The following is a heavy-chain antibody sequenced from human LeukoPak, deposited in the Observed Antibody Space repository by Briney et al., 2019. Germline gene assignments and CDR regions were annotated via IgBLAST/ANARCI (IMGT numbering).Heavy chain of an antibody. Sequence: SETLSLTCTVSGGSISSGGYYWSWMRQHPGKGLEWIGYIYYSGSTNYSPSLKSRVTISVDTSKKQFSLKLSSVTAADTAVYYCARQGYSAYEILDYWGQGTLVTVSS. V-gene: IGHV4-61*08. J-gene: IGHJ4*02. D-gene: IGHD5-12*01. CDR3: ARQGYSAYEILDY. CDR1: GGSISSGGYY. CDR2: IYYSGST.